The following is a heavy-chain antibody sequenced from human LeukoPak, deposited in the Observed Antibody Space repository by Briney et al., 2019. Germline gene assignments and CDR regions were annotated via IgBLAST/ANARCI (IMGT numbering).Heavy chain of an antibody. J-gene: IGHJ3*02. V-gene: IGHV1-2*02. CDR3: ARDQGYCSGGTCYSGYDAFDI. Sequence: ASVKVSCKASGYTFTGYYMHWVRQAPGQGLEWMGWINPNSGGTNYALKLQGRVTMTRDMSTSTVYMELSSLRSEDTAVYYCARDQGYCSGGTCYSGYDAFDIWGQGTMVTVSS. D-gene: IGHD2-15*01. CDR1: GYTFTGYY. CDR2: INPNSGGT.